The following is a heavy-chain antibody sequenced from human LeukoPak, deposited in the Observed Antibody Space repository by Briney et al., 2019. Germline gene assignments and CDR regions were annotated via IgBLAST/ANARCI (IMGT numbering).Heavy chain of an antibody. J-gene: IGHJ4*02. CDR1: GGSISNYY. CDR3: ARGFDSKSTYFDY. V-gene: IGHV4-59*01. D-gene: IGHD5-12*01. Sequence: SETLSLTCTVSGGSISNYYWKWLRQPPRKGLEWIGYIYYSGSTNYNPSLKSRVTMSLDTSKNQFSLRLTSVTAADTAVYYCARGFDSKSTYFDYWGQGTLVTVSS. CDR2: IYYSGST.